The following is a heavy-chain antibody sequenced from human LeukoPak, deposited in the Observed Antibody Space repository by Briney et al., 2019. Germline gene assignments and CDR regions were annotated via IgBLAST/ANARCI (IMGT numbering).Heavy chain of an antibody. CDR1: GGSISSYY. V-gene: IGHV4-59*08. J-gene: IGHJ4*02. D-gene: IGHD3-10*01. CDR2: IYYSGST. Sequence: SETLSLTCTVSGGSISSYYWSWIRQPPGKGLEWIGYIYYSGSTNYNPSLKSRVTISVDTSKNQFSLKLSSVTAADTAVYYCARGRSYYDYWGQGTLVTVSS. CDR3: ARGRSYYDY.